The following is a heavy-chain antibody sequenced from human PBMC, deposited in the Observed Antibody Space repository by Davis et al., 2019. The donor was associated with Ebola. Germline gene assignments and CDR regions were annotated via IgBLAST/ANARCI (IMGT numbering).Heavy chain of an antibody. J-gene: IGHJ6*02. V-gene: IGHV3-11*06. CDR1: GFTFSDYY. Sequence: LSLTCAASGFTFSDYYMSWIRQAPGKGLEWVSYISSSSSYIYYADSVKGRFTISRDNAKNSLYLQMNSLRAEDTAVYYCARSSIAARPGYYYGMDVWGQGTTVTVSS. D-gene: IGHD6-6*01. CDR3: ARSSIAARPGYYYGMDV. CDR2: ISSSSSYI.